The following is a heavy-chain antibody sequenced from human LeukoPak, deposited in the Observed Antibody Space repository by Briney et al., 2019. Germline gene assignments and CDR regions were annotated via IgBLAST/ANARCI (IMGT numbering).Heavy chain of an antibody. CDR1: GFTFSSYG. D-gene: IGHD3-22*01. CDR2: ISSSSSYI. J-gene: IGHJ1*01. CDR3: ARAGGKYYHAEYFHH. Sequence: GGSLRLSCAASGFTFSSYGMNWVRQAPGKGLEWVSSISSSSSYIYYADSVKGRFTISRDNSKNTLYLQMNSLRTEDTAVYYCARAGGKYYHAEYFHHWGQGTLVTVSS. V-gene: IGHV3-21*01.